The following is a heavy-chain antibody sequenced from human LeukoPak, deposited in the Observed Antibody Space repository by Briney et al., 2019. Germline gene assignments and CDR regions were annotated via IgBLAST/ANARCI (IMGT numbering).Heavy chain of an antibody. CDR3: AKGLGEWDNWFDP. D-gene: IGHD2-8*01. V-gene: IGHV1-2*02. CDR2: INPNSGGT. Sequence: ASVKVSCKASGYTFTGYYMHWVRQAPGQGLEWMGWINPNSGGTNYAQKFQGRVTMTRDTSISTAYMELSRLRSDDTAVYYCAKGLGEWDNWFDPWGQGTLVTVSS. J-gene: IGHJ5*02. CDR1: GYTFTGYY.